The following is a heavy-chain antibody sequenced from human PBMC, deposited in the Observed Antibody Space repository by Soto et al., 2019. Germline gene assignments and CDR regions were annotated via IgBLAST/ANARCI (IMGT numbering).Heavy chain of an antibody. J-gene: IGHJ6*02. Sequence: EVQPVESGGGLVQPGGSLRLSCAGSGFTLSRYDMHWVRQTTGKGLEWVSSIDTFGDTKYPGSVKGRFTISREDAKNSLYLQMNSLRAGDTAVYYCLRSGSRPYYYYGMDVWGRGTTVTVSS. CDR2: IDTFGDT. V-gene: IGHV3-13*01. CDR1: GFTLSRYD. D-gene: IGHD1-26*01. CDR3: LRSGSRPYYYYGMDV.